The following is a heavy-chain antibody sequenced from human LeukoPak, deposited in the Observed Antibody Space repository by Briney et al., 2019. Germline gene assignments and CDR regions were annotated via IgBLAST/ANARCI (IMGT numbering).Heavy chain of an antibody. J-gene: IGHJ4*02. V-gene: IGHV4-4*07. CDR3: ARESVAAGTRYFDF. D-gene: IGHD6-13*01. CDR2: IQISENN. Sequence: PSETLSLTCSVFGGSISSYYWTWIRQPAGKGLEWIGRIQISENNNYNPSLKSRVTLSLDTSKNQFSLKLTSVTTADTATYYSARESVAAGTRYFDFWGKGTLVTVSS. CDR1: GGSISSYY.